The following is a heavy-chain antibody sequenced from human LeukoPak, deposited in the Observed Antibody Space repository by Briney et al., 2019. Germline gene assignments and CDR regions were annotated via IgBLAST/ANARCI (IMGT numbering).Heavy chain of an antibody. D-gene: IGHD1-26*01. Sequence: ASVKVSCKASGYTFTGYYAHWVRQAPGQRLEWVGWINPNGGGTNYAQKFQGRVTMTRDTSISTAYMELSRLKSDDTAVYYCAKMFWYSGSYYDYWGQGTLVTVSS. CDR2: INPNGGGT. CDR3: AKMFWYSGSYYDY. V-gene: IGHV1-2*02. J-gene: IGHJ4*02. CDR1: GYTFTGYY.